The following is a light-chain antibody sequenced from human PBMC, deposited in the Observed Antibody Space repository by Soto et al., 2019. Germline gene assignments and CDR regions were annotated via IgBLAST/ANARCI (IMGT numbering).Light chain of an antibody. CDR2: AAS. CDR1: QGISSY. Sequence: DIQLTQSPSFLSASVGDRVTITCLASQGISSYLAWYQQKPGKAPKLLIYAASTLQSGVPSRFSGRGSGTEFTLTISSLQPEDFATYYCQQLNSYPLTFGGGTKVEIK. V-gene: IGKV1-9*01. J-gene: IGKJ4*01. CDR3: QQLNSYPLT.